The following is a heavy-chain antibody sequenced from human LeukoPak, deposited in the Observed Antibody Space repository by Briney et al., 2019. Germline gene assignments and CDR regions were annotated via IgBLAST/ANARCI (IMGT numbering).Heavy chain of an antibody. V-gene: IGHV3-30*02. CDR1: GFTFSTYG. J-gene: IGHJ4*02. CDR3: AKDVSSGGFFDY. CDR2: IRYDGSNK. D-gene: IGHD6-25*01. Sequence: GGSLRLSCAASGFTFSTYGMLWVRQAPGQGPEWVALIRYDGSNKYYADSVKGRFTISRDNSKNTLYLQMNSLRVEDTAMYYCAKDVSSGGFFDYWGQGTLVTVSS.